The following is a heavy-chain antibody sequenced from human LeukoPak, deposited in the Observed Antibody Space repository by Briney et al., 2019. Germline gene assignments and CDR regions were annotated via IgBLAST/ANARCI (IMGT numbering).Heavy chain of an antibody. CDR2: ISVYNGNT. J-gene: IGHJ4*02. V-gene: IGHV1-18*01. Sequence: ASVKVSCKASGYAFTNYAISWVRQAPGQGLEWMGWISVYNGNTNYAQKLQGRVTMTADTSTTTAYMELRSLRSDDTAVYYCARGYCSSATCRHFDYWGQGALVTVSS. CDR1: GYAFTNYA. CDR3: ARGYCSSATCRHFDY. D-gene: IGHD2-2*01.